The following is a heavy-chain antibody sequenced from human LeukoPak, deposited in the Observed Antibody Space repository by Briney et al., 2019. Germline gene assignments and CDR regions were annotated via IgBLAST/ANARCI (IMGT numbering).Heavy chain of an antibody. Sequence: SQTLSLTCAVSGGSISSGGYSWSWIRQPPEKGLEWIGYIYHSGSTYYNPSLKSRVTISVDRSKNQFSLKLSSVTAADTAVYYCARASSRGTMVRGVFDYWGQGTLVTVSS. CDR1: GGSISSGGYS. CDR3: ARASSRGTMVRGVFDY. D-gene: IGHD3-10*01. V-gene: IGHV4-30-2*01. CDR2: IYHSGST. J-gene: IGHJ4*02.